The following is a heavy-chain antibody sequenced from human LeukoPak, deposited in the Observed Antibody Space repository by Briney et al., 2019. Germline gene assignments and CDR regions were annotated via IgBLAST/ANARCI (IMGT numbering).Heavy chain of an antibody. J-gene: IGHJ4*02. CDR1: GGTFSSYA. CDR2: IIPIFGTA. D-gene: IGHD6-13*01. V-gene: IGHV1-69*06. CDR3: ASSRRAAARSYFDY. Sequence: GASVKVSCKASGGTFSSYAMSWVRQAPGQGLEWMGEIIPIFGTANYAQKFQGRVTITADKSTSTAYMELSSLRSEDTAVYYCASSRRAAARSYFDYWGQGTLVTVSS.